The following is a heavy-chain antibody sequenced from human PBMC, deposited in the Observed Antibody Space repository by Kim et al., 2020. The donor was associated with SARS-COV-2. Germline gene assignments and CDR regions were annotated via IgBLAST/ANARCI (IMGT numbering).Heavy chain of an antibody. CDR1: GFTLSDYY. V-gene: IGHV3-11*06. J-gene: IGHJ3*02. CDR2: ITSPNTYT. CDR3: AREGFGSYGSGIKRGAFDM. Sequence: GGSLRLSCAASGFTLSDYYMSWIRQAPGKGLEWVSYITSPNTYTNYADSVKGRFTISRDNAKNSLYLQMNSLRAEDTAVYYCAREGFGSYGSGIKRGAFDMWGQGTLVTVSS. D-gene: IGHD3-10*01.